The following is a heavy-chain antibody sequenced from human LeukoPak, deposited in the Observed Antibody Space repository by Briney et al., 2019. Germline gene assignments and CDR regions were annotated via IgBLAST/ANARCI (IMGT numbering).Heavy chain of an antibody. CDR3: AKDRGYCSGGSCPELRYYYYYYGMDV. V-gene: IGHV3-30*18. CDR1: GFAFSSYG. D-gene: IGHD2-15*01. CDR2: ISYDGSNK. J-gene: IGHJ6*04. Sequence: PGRSLRLSCAASGFAFSSYGMHWVRQAPGKGLEWVAVISYDGSNKYYADSVKGRFTISRDNSKNTLYLQMNSLRAEATAVYYCAKDRGYCSGGSCPELRYYYYYYGMDVWGKGTTVTVSS.